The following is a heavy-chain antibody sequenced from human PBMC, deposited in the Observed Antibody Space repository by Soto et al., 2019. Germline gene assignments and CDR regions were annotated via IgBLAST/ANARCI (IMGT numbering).Heavy chain of an antibody. D-gene: IGHD1-1*01. J-gene: IGHJ4*02. CDR3: AKRGERAWTPTDY. CDR1: GFTFSSYS. V-gene: IGHV3-23*01. Sequence: GGSLRLSCAASGFTFSSYSISWVRQAPWKGLEWVSAISGSGVSTYYADSVKGRFTISRDNSKNTLYLQMNSLRAEDTAVYYCAKRGERAWTPTDYWGQGTLVPVCS. CDR2: ISGSGVST.